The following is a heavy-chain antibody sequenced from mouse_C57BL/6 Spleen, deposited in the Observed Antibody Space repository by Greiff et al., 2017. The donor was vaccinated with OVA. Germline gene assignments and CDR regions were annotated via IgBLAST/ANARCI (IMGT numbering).Heavy chain of an antibody. Sequence: DVKLQESGGGLVKPGGSLKLSCAASGFTFSDYGMHWVRQAPEKGLEWVAYISSGSSTIYYADTVKGRFTISRDNAKNTLFLQMTSLRSEDTAMYYCATPYGNYVGAMDYWGQGTSVTVSS. CDR1: GFTFSDYG. D-gene: IGHD2-1*01. V-gene: IGHV5-17*01. J-gene: IGHJ4*01. CDR3: ATPYGNYVGAMDY. CDR2: ISSGSSTI.